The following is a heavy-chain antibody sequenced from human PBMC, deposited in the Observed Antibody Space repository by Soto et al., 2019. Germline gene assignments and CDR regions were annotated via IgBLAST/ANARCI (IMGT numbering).Heavy chain of an antibody. CDR3: ARARGENYYDSSGYYRYYFDY. D-gene: IGHD3-22*01. CDR1: GYTFTSYY. Sequence: ASVKVSCKASGYTFTSYYMHWVRQAPGQGLEWMGIINPSGGSTSYAQKFQGRVTMTRDTSTSTVYMELSSLRSEDTAVYCCARARGENYYDSSGYYRYYFDYWGQGTLVTVSS. CDR2: INPSGGST. V-gene: IGHV1-46*01. J-gene: IGHJ4*02.